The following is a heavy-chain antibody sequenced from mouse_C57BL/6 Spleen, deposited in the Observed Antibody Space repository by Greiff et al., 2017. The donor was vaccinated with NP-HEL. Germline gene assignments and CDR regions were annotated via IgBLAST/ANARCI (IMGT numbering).Heavy chain of an antibody. D-gene: IGHD1-2*01. Sequence: QVQLRQPGTELVKPGASVKLSCKASGYTFTSYWMHWVKQRPGQGLEWIGNINPSNGGTNYNEKFKSKATLTVDKSSSTAYMQLSSLTSEDSAVYYCARALLRRYYFDYWGQGTTLTVSS. J-gene: IGHJ2*01. CDR3: ARALLRRYYFDY. V-gene: IGHV1-53*01. CDR2: INPSNGGT. CDR1: GYTFTSYW.